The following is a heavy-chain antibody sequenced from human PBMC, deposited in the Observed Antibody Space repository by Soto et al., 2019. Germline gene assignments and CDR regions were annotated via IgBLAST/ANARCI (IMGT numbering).Heavy chain of an antibody. J-gene: IGHJ6*02. Sequence: GGSLRLFCAPSGFTVSSNYMSSVPQAPGKGLEWISIIYSAGNTYYADSVKGRFTISRDNSKNTLYLQMNSLGAEDTAVYYCARDFVVGGPTINYYYGMDVWGQGTTVTVSS. CDR1: GFTVSSNY. CDR2: IYSAGNT. CDR3: ARDFVVGGPTINYYYGMDV. V-gene: IGHV3-66*01. D-gene: IGHD1-26*01.